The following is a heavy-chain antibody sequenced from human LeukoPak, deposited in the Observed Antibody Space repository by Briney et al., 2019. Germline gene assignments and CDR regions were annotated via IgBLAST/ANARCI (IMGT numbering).Heavy chain of an antibody. CDR2: IYSGGST. J-gene: IGHJ6*02. CDR1: GVTFSNYA. V-gene: IGHV3-66*01. Sequence: GGSLRLSCVVSGVTFSNYAMSWVRQAPGKGLEWVSVIYSGGSTYYADSVKGRFTISRDNSKNTLYLQMNSLRAEDTAVYYCARVAPRVRYGMDVWGQGTTVTVSS. D-gene: IGHD3-22*01. CDR3: ARVAPRVRYGMDV.